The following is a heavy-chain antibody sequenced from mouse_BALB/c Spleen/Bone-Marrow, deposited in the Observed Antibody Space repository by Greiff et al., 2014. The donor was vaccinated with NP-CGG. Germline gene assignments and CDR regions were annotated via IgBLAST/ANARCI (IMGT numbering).Heavy chain of an antibody. CDR3: ATLTGTFDY. D-gene: IGHD4-1*01. CDR1: GFNIKDTY. V-gene: IGHV14-3*02. J-gene: IGHJ2*01. CDR2: IDPASDYT. Sequence: VQLQQSGAELVKPGASVKLSCTASGFNIKDTYMHWVKQRPEQGLGWIGRIDPASDYTQFDSKFQGKATITADTSSNTAYLQLSSLTSEDTAVYYCATLTGTFDYWGQGTTLTVSS.